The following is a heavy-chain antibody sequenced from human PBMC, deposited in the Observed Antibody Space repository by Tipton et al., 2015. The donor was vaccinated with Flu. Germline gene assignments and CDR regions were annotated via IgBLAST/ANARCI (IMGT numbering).Heavy chain of an antibody. V-gene: IGHV1-69*13. CDR1: GFTFTNYG. D-gene: IGHD2-21*01. J-gene: IGHJ4*02. CDR3: AKELFRASSGTRGGGY. CDR2: IVPIFGTA. Sequence: QSGAEVKKPGASVKVSCKASGFTFTNYGISWVRQAPGQGLEWMGGIVPIFGTANYAQKFQGRVTITADVFTSTAYMELSSLRSDDTAVYYCAKELFRASSGTRGGGYWGQGTLVTVSS.